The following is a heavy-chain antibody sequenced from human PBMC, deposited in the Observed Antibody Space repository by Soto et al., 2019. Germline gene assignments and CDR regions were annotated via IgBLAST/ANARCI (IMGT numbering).Heavy chain of an antibody. CDR1: GYSFTDYH. CDR3: ARGDSTXCSNGVCSFFYNHDMDV. D-gene: IGHD2-8*01. J-gene: IGHJ6*02. CDR2: INPKSGGT. Sequence: ASVKVSCKASGYSFTDYHIHWVRQAPGQGLEWLGRINPKSGGTSTAQKFQGWVTMTTDTSISTASMELTRLTSDDTAIYYCARGDSTXCSNGVCSFFYNHDMDVWGQGTTVTVSS. V-gene: IGHV1-2*04.